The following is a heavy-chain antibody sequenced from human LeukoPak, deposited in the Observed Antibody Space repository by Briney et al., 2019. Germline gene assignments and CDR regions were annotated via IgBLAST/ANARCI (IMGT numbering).Heavy chain of an antibody. CDR1: GFTFSSYS. J-gene: IGHJ3*02. D-gene: IGHD3-22*01. V-gene: IGHV3-21*01. CDR3: ARAKLPSYYYDSSGYYLDAFDI. CDR2: ISSSSSYI. Sequence: GGSLRLSCAASGFTFSSYSMNWVRQAPGKGLEWVSSISSSSSYIYYADSVKGRFTISRDNAKNSLYLQMNSLRAEDTAVYYCARAKLPSYYYDSSGYYLDAFDIWGQGTMVTVSS.